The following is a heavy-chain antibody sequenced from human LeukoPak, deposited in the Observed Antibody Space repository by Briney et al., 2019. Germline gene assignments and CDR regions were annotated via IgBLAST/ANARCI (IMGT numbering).Heavy chain of an antibody. CDR3: ARDTGGELPDY. CDR1: GGSISSGDYY. Sequence: PSETLSLTCTVSGGSISSGDYYWSWVRQAPGKGLEWVSVIYSGGSTYYADSVKGRFTISRDNSKNTLYLQMNSLRAEDTAVYYCARDTGGELPDYWGQGTLVTVSS. CDR2: IYSGGST. D-gene: IGHD1-26*01. J-gene: IGHJ4*02. V-gene: IGHV3-66*01.